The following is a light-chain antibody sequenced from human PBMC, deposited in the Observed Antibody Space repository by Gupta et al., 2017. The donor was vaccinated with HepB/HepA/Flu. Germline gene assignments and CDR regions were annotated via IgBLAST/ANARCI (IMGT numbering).Light chain of an antibody. V-gene: IGLV3-19*01. Sequence: SSELTQDPAVSVALGQTVRITCQGDSLRSYYASWYQQKPGQAPVLVLYGKNNRTSGIPDRFSGSSSGNTASLTITGAQAEDDADYYCNSRDSSGNHYVFATGTKVTVV. CDR3: NSRDSSGNHYV. CDR2: GKN. J-gene: IGLJ1*01. CDR1: SLRSYY.